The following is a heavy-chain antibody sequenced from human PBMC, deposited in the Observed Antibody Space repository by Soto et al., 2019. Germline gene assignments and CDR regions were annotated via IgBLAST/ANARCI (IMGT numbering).Heavy chain of an antibody. CDR3: ARARSEGDYVWGSYRYGPFDY. Sequence: SETLSLTCTVSGGSISSGGYYWSWIRQHPGKGLEWIGYIYYSGSTYYNPSLKSRVTISVDTSKNQFSLKLSSVTAADTAVYYCARARSEGDYVWGSYRYGPFDYWGQGTLVTVSS. J-gene: IGHJ4*02. CDR2: IYYSGST. V-gene: IGHV4-31*03. CDR1: GGSISSGGYY. D-gene: IGHD3-16*02.